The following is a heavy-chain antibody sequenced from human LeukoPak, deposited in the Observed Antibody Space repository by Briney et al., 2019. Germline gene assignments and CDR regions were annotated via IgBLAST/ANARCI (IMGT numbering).Heavy chain of an antibody. V-gene: IGHV4-30-4*08. J-gene: IGHJ3*02. CDR2: IYYSGGT. D-gene: IGHD1-26*01. CDR3: ARAGATRTDDAFDI. CDR1: GGSISSGDYY. Sequence: PSETLSLTCTVSGGSISSGDYYWSWIRQPPGKGLEWIGYIYYSGGTYYNPSLKSRVTISVDTSKNQFSLKLSSVTAADTAVYYCARAGATRTDDAFDIWGQGTMVTVSS.